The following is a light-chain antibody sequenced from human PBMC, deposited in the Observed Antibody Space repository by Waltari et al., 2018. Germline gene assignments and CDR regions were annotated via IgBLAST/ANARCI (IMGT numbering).Light chain of an antibody. V-gene: IGKV1-5*03. Sequence: IQMSQSPSPLSASLGDRVTSSCRASQSISKWLAWYQQKPGKAPKLLIYKASTLESGVPSRCSSSGSGTEFTLTISSLQPEDFATYYCQQYNSYSLLSFGGGTKVEIK. CDR2: KAS. J-gene: IGKJ4*01. CDR3: QQYNSYSLLS. CDR1: QSISKW.